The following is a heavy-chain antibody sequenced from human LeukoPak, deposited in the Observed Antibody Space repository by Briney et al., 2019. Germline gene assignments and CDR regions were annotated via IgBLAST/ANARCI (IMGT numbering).Heavy chain of an antibody. J-gene: IGHJ4*02. CDR1: GFTFSSYA. CDR3: ARDRVTMVRGVHNYFDY. V-gene: IGHV3-11*01. CDR2: ISSSGSTI. D-gene: IGHD3-10*01. Sequence: GGSLRLSCAASGFTFSSYAMSLIRQAPGKGLEWVSYISSSGSTIYYADSVKGRFTISRDNAKNSLYLQMNSLRAEDTAVYYCARDRVTMVRGVHNYFDYWGQGTLVTVSS.